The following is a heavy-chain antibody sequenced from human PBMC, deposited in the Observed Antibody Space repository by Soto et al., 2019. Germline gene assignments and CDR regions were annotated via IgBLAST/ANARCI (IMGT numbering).Heavy chain of an antibody. Sequence: SETLSLTCTVSGGSISSSSYYWGWIRQPPGKGLEWIGSIYYSGSTYYNPSLKSRVTISVDTSKNQFSLKLSSVTAADTAVYYCARLNAVVVPAADYWGQGTLVTVSS. D-gene: IGHD2-2*01. J-gene: IGHJ4*02. CDR1: GGSISSSSYY. V-gene: IGHV4-39*01. CDR3: ARLNAVVVPAADY. CDR2: IYYSGST.